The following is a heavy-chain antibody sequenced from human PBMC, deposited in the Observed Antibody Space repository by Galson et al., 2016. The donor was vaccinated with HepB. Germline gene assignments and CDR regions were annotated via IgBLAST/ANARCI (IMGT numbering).Heavy chain of an antibody. CDR3: AREIVPADLMGLGWFDP. V-gene: IGHV3-43*01. D-gene: IGHD2-2*01. CDR2: ITWDGETT. Sequence: GSLRLSCAASGFTFDDYAIHWVRQAPGKGLEWVSLITWDGETTYYAESVEGRFTISRDNSKNSHYLQMNSLRSEDTAFYYCAREIVPADLMGLGWFDPWGQGTMVTVSS. CDR1: GFTFDDYA. J-gene: IGHJ5*02.